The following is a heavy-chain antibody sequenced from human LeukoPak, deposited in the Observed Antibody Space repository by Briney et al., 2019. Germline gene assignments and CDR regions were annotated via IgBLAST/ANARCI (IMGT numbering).Heavy chain of an antibody. CDR2: IYPGDSDT. CDR3: ARHKRYSSGYYYFDY. J-gene: IGHJ4*02. D-gene: IGHD3-22*01. CDR1: GYNFTSYW. V-gene: IGHV5-51*01. Sequence: GESLKISCKGSGYNFTSYWIGWVRQMPGKGLEWMGIIYPGDSDTRYSPSFQGQVTISADKSISTAYLQWSSLKASDTAMYYCARHKRYSSGYYYFDYWGQGTLVTVSS.